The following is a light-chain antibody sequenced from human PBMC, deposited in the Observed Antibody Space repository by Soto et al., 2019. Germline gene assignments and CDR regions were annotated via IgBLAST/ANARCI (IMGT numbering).Light chain of an antibody. V-gene: IGLV2-8*01. CDR2: EVT. Sequence: QSALTQPPSASGSLGQSVTISCTGTSSDVGGYNYVSWHHQHPGKAPKLMIYEVTKRPSGVPDRFSGSKSGNTASLTVSGLQAEDEADYYCSSFAGGGNPVLFGGGTKLTVL. CDR3: SSFAGGGNPVL. CDR1: SSDVGGYNY. J-gene: IGLJ2*01.